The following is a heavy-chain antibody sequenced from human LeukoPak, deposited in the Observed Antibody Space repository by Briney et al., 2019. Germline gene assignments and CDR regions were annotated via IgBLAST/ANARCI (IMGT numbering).Heavy chain of an antibody. J-gene: IGHJ3*02. V-gene: IGHV1-69*05. CDR3: NGRVQPAGHHDAFDI. CDR2: IIPIFGTT. CDR1: GGTFSSYA. D-gene: IGHD2-2*01. Sequence: SVKVSCKASGGTFSSYAINWVREAPGQGLDWMGGIIPIFGTTNYAQNFQGRLTITTDESTSTAYMELSSLRSEDTAVYYCNGRVQPAGHHDAFDIWGQGTMVTVSS.